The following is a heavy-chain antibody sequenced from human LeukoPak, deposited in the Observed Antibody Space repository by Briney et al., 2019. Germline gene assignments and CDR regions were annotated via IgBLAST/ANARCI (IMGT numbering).Heavy chain of an antibody. Sequence: PSGTLSLTCAVSGYSISSGYYWGWIRQPPGKGLEWIGSIYHSGSTYYNPSLKGRVTISVDTSKNQFSLKLSSVTAADTAVYYCARRRYYYGSGSYSPRFNWFDPWGQGTLVTVSS. CDR2: IYHSGST. V-gene: IGHV4-38-2*01. CDR3: ARRRYYYGSGSYSPRFNWFDP. CDR1: GYSISSGYY. J-gene: IGHJ5*02. D-gene: IGHD3-10*01.